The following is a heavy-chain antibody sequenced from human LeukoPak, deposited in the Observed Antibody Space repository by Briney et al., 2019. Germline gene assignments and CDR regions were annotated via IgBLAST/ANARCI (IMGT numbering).Heavy chain of an antibody. D-gene: IGHD1-1*01. CDR2: IIPSFGTT. Sequence: SVKVSCKASGGTFSSYAISWVRQAPGQGLEWMGGIIPSFGTTNHAQKFQGRVTITTDESTSTAYMELSRLRSEDTAVYYCARGPELERFDWWGQGTLVTVSS. CDR1: GGTFSSYA. CDR3: ARGPELERFDW. V-gene: IGHV1-69*05. J-gene: IGHJ4*02.